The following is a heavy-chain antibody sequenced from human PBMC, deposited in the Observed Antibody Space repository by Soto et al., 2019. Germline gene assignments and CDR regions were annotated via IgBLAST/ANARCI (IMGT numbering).Heavy chain of an antibody. CDR1: GFTXSSYW. V-gene: IGHV3-7*01. CDR2: IKQDGSEK. Sequence: GGSLRLSCAASGFTXSSYWMSWVRQAPGKGLEWVAIIKQDGSEKYYVDSVKGRFTISRDNAKNSLYLQMNSLRAEDTAVYYCARDPTPYVPGDWGQGTLVTVSS. D-gene: IGHD3-16*01. J-gene: IGHJ4*02. CDR3: ARDPTPYVPGD.